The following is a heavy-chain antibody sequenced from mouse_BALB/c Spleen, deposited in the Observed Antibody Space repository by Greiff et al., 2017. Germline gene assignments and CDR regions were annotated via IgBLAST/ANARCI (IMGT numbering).Heavy chain of an antibody. CDR2: ISCYNGAT. Sequence: LVKTGASVKISCKASGYSFTGYYMHWVKQSHGKSLEWLGYISCYNGATSYNQKFKGKATFTVDTSSSTAYMQFNSLTSEDSAVYYGARMGYYGSSYAMDYWGQGTSVTVSS. D-gene: IGHD1-1*01. CDR1: GYSFTGYY. J-gene: IGHJ4*01. V-gene: IGHV1S34*01. CDR3: ARMGYYGSSYAMDY.